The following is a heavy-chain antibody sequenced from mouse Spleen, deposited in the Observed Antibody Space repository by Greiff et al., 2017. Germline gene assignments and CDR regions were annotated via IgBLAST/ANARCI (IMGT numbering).Heavy chain of an antibody. V-gene: IGHV1-15*01. CDR1: GYTFTDYE. Sequence: VKLMESGAELVRPGASVTLSCKASGYTFTDYEMHWVKQTPVHGLEWIGAIDPETGGTAYNQKFKGKATLTADKSSSTAYMELSSLTSEDSAVYYCTRPYYGYDRPWFAYWGQGTLVTVSA. CDR3: TRPYYGYDRPWFAY. D-gene: IGHD2-2*01. CDR2: IDPETGGT. J-gene: IGHJ3*01.